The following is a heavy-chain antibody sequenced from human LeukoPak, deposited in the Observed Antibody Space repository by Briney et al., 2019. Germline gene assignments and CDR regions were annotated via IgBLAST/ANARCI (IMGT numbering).Heavy chain of an antibody. CDR3: ASGYGGSYWDFDY. Sequence: GSSVKVSCKASGYTFTYRYLHWVRQAPRQALEWMGWITPFNGNTNYAQKFQDRVTITRDRSMSTAYMELSSLRSEDTAMYYCASGYGGSYWDFDYWGQGTLVTVSS. D-gene: IGHD1-26*01. V-gene: IGHV1-45*03. CDR2: ITPFNGNT. CDR1: GYTFTYRY. J-gene: IGHJ4*02.